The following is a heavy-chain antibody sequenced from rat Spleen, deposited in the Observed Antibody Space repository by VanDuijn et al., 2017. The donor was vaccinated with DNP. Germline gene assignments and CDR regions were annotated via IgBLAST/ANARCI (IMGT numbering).Heavy chain of an antibody. J-gene: IGHJ2*01. V-gene: IGHV2-15*01. CDR3: TRDGYYGAYFDY. CDR2: IWKNGGT. Sequence: QVQLKESGPGLVQPSQTLSLTCTVSGFSLASYTVSWVRQPPGKGLEWMGVIWKNGGTRYNSVLKSRLRISKDTSKSQVFLKMNSLQTEDTAIYFCTRDGYYGAYFDYWGQGVMVTVSS. D-gene: IGHD1-1*01. CDR1: GFSLASYT.